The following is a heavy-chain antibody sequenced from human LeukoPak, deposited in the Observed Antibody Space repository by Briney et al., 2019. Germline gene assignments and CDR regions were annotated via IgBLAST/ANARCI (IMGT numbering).Heavy chain of an antibody. V-gene: IGHV4-31*03. CDR1: GGSISSGGNY. CDR2: IYYSGNT. D-gene: IGHD3-22*01. Sequence: PSQTLSLTCTVSGGSISSGGNYWSWIRQHPGQGLEWIGYIYYSGNTYYNPSLKSRVTISVDTSKNQFSLRLSSVTAADTAVYYCARHISYYYDSSGYGSHFDYWGQGTLVTVSS. J-gene: IGHJ4*02. CDR3: ARHISYYYDSSGYGSHFDY.